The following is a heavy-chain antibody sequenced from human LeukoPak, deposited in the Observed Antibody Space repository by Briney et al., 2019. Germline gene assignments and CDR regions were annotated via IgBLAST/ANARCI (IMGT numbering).Heavy chain of an antibody. CDR2: IYYSGST. Sequence: PSETLSLTCTVSGGSISSSSYYWSWIRQPPGKGLEWIGYIYYSGSTNYNPSLKSRVTISVDTSKNQFSLKLSSVTAADTAVYYCARGGGFPTSVGPWGQGTLVTVSS. CDR1: GGSISSSSYY. CDR3: ARGGGFPTSVGP. D-gene: IGHD2/OR15-2a*01. V-gene: IGHV4-61*01. J-gene: IGHJ5*02.